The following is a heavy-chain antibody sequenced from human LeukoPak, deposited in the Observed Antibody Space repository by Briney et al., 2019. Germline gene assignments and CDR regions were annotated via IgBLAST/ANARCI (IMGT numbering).Heavy chain of an antibody. CDR1: GGTFSSYA. Sequence: SVKVSCKASGGTFSSYAISWVRQAPGQGLEWMGRIIPILGIANYAQKFQSRVTITADKSTSTAYMELSSLRSEDTAVYYCARDLGIAVAGFDYWGQGTLVTVSS. CDR3: ARDLGIAVAGFDY. D-gene: IGHD6-19*01. J-gene: IGHJ4*02. V-gene: IGHV1-69*04. CDR2: IIPILGIA.